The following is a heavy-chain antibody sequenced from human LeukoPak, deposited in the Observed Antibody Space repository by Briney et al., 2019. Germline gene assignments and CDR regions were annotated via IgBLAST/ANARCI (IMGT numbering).Heavy chain of an antibody. Sequence: SETLSLTCTVSGGSISSYYWSWIRQPPGKGLEWIGYIYYSGSTNYNPSLKSRVTISVDTSKNQFSLKLSSVTAADTAVYYCATLESGGWFDPWGQGTLVTVSS. V-gene: IGHV4-59*12. CDR2: IYYSGST. CDR3: ATLESGGWFDP. CDR1: GGSISSYY. J-gene: IGHJ5*02. D-gene: IGHD1-1*01.